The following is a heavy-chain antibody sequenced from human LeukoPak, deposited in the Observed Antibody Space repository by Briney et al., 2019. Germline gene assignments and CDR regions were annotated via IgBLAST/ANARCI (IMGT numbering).Heavy chain of an antibody. J-gene: IGHJ4*02. CDR2: IYYSGST. V-gene: IGHV4-39*02. D-gene: IGHD2-2*01. CDR3: AREPTYQLLNTGGIFDY. CDR1: VGSISSSSYE. Sequence: SETLSLTCSVSVGSISSSSYEWGWFRRPPGNGMEWLGSIYYSGSTEYNPYLNSRDTLSEDTSKNQFSLNMSSVAAADTAVYYCAREPTYQLLNTGGIFDYWGQGTLVTVSS.